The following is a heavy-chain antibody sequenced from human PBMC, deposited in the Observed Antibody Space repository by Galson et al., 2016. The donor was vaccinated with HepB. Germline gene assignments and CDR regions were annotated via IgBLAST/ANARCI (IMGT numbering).Heavy chain of an antibody. CDR2: IYPGDSDT. V-gene: IGHV5-51*01. Sequence: QSGAEVKKPGESLEISCKGSGYSFTNYWIGWVRQMPGKGLEWMGIIYPGDSDTIYSPSFQGQVTISADKSISTAYLQWSSLKASDTAMYYCARHHGYFPPPRGFFDHWGQGTLVTASS. D-gene: IGHD5-18*01. CDR3: ARHHGYFPPPRGFFDH. J-gene: IGHJ4*02. CDR1: GYSFTNYW.